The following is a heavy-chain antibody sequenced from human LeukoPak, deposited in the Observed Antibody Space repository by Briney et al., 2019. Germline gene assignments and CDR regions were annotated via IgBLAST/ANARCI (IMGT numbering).Heavy chain of an antibody. CDR3: ARDWSVAANRFDF. CDR2: INSGGTII. V-gene: IGHV3-48*03. J-gene: IGHJ4*02. CDR1: GFTFSSNE. Sequence: GGSLRLSCAASGFTFSSNEMNWVRQAPGKGLEWVSYINSGGTIIYYADSVKGRFTISRDNAKNSLYLQMNSLRAEDTAIYYCARDWSVAANRFDFWGQGTLVTVSS. D-gene: IGHD2-15*01.